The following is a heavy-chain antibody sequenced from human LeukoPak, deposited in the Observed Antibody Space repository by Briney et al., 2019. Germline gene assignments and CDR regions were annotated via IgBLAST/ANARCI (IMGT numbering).Heavy chain of an antibody. CDR3: ARTGSYDFRSGYNYYGMDV. V-gene: IGHV5-51*01. D-gene: IGHD3-3*01. CDR2: IYPGDSDT. J-gene: IGHJ6*02. CDR1: GYSFTSHS. Sequence: GESLKISCKGSGYSFTSHSIGWVRQMPGKGLEWKGIIYPGDSDTRYSPSFQGQVTISADKSISTAYLQWSSLKASDTAMYYCARTGSYDFRSGYNYYGMDVWGQGTTVTVSS.